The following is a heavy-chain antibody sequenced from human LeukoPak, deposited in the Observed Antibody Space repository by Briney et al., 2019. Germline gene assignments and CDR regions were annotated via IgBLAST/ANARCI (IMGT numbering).Heavy chain of an antibody. CDR3: ARDLGGSYDY. CDR2: IYSGGST. D-gene: IGHD1-26*01. J-gene: IGHJ4*02. Sequence: TGGSLTLSCAASGFTVSSNYMSWVRQAPGKGLEWVSVIYSGGSTYYADSVKGRFTISRDNSKNTLYLQMNSLRAEDTAVYYCARDLGGSYDYWGQGTLVTVSS. CDR1: GFTVSSNY. V-gene: IGHV3-53*01.